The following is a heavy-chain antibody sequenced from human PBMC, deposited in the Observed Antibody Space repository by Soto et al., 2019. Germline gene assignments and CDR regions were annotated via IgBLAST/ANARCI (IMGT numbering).Heavy chain of an antibody. J-gene: IGHJ4*02. CDR3: AARTTGLYWSLQAPFDY. CDR1: GYTFTSYG. Sequence: ASVKVSCKASGYTFTSYGISWLRQAPGQGLEWMGWISAYNGNTNYAQKLQGRVTMTTDTSTSTAYMELRSLRSDDTAVYYCAARTTGLYWSLQAPFDYWGQGTLVTVSS. CDR2: ISAYNGNT. V-gene: IGHV1-18*01. D-gene: IGHD1-26*01.